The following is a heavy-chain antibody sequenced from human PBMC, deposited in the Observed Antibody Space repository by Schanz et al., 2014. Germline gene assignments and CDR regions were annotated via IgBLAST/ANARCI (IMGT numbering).Heavy chain of an antibody. CDR1: GDSITGVSRY. CDR2: DCISATD. CDR3: ARHRDEMATVSSPFDY. D-gene: IGHD2-15*01. Sequence: QVQLQESGPGLVKPSETLSLTCSVSGDSITGVSRYWGWIRQPPGKGLEWIASDCISATDYVNESLQSRVSISIDGSKTRLSLKVPSVTAADTAVYFCARHRDEMATVSSPFDYWGQGILVTVSS. V-gene: IGHV4-39*01. J-gene: IGHJ4*02.